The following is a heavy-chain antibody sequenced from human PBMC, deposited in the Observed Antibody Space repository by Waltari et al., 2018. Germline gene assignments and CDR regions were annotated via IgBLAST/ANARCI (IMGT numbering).Heavy chain of an antibody. D-gene: IGHD2-2*01. CDR3: AKDFGYCSSTSCAVDY. CDR1: GYTFTSYY. J-gene: IGHJ4*02. Sequence: QVQLVQSGAEVKKPGASVKVSCKASGYTFTSYYMHWVGQAPGQGLEWRGTINPSGGSTSYAQKFQGRVTMTRETSTRTVYMELRSLRSEDTAVYYCAKDFGYCSSTSCAVDYWGQGTLVTVSS. CDR2: INPSGGST. V-gene: IGHV1-46*01.